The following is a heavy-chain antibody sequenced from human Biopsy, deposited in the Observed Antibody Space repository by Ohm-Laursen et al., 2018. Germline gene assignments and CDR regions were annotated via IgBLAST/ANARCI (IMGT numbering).Heavy chain of an antibody. CDR1: GKTFSDYQ. D-gene: IGHD2-15*01. CDR2: INQAGTT. V-gene: IGHV4-34*08. Sequence: QTLSLTCAVFGKTFSDYQWSWIRQPPGQGLEWIGQINQAGTTNYNPSLKSRVSISADASKYEFSLRLTSVTAADTAVYLCGNEVHGRGYWGLGAQLTVSS. J-gene: IGHJ4*02. CDR3: GNEVHGRGY.